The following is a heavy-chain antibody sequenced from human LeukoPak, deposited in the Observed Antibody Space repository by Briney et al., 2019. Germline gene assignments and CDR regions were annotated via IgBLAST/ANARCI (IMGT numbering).Heavy chain of an antibody. D-gene: IGHD6-19*01. J-gene: IGHJ6*03. CDR3: ARTTHSSGWYRIAYYYYMDV. CDR2: ISAYNGNT. V-gene: IGHV1-18*01. Sequence: GASVKVSCKASGYTFTSYGISWVRQAPGQGLEWMGWISAYNGNTNYAQKLQGRVTMTTDTSTSTAYMELRSLRSDDTAVYYCARTTHSSGWYRIAYYYYMDVWGKGTTVTVSS. CDR1: GYTFTSYG.